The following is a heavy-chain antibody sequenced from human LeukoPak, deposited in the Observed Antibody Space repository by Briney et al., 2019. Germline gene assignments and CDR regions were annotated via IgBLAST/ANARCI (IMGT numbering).Heavy chain of an antibody. V-gene: IGHV4-59*01. Sequence: PSETLSLTCTVSGGSISSYYWSWIRQPPGKGLEWIGYIYYSGSTIYNPSLKSRVTISVDTSKNQFSLKLSSVTAADTAVYYCARGHQLGDAFDIWGQGTMVTVSS. CDR1: GGSISSYY. CDR3: ARGHQLGDAFDI. CDR2: IYYSGST. J-gene: IGHJ3*02. D-gene: IGHD2-2*01.